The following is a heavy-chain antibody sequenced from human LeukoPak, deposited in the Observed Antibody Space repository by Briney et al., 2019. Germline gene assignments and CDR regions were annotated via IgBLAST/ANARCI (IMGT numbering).Heavy chain of an antibody. Sequence: PSETLSLTCAVYGGSFSGYYWSWIRQPPGKGLEWIGEINHSGSTNYNPSLKSRVTISVDTSKNQFSLKLSSVTAADTAVYYCARGSPYCTNGVCYFDYWGQGTLVTVSS. J-gene: IGHJ4*02. CDR2: INHSGST. D-gene: IGHD2-8*01. V-gene: IGHV4-34*01. CDR1: GGSFSGYY. CDR3: ARGSPYCTNGVCYFDY.